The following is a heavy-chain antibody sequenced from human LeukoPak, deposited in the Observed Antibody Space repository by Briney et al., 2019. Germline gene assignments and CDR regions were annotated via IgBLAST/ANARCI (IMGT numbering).Heavy chain of an antibody. CDR3: ARESYPRGYCSSTSCPIAFDY. J-gene: IGHJ4*02. V-gene: IGHV1-18*01. Sequence: ASVKVSCKASGYTFTSYGISWVRQAPGQGLEWMGWISAYNGNTNYAQKLQGRVTMTTDTSTSTAYMELRSLRSEDTAVYYCARESYPRGYCSSTSCPIAFDYWGQGTLVTVSS. D-gene: IGHD2-2*01. CDR1: GYTFTSYG. CDR2: ISAYNGNT.